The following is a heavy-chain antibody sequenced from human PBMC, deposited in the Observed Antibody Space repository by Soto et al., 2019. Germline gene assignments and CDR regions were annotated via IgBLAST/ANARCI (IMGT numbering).Heavy chain of an antibody. V-gene: IGHV4-39*01. CDR3: ARRASNYYMDV. CDR1: GGSISSSSYY. CDR2: IYYSGST. Sequence: SETLSLTCTVSGGSISSSSYYWGWIRQPPGKGLEWIGSIYYSGSTYYNPSLKSRVTISVDTSKNQFSLKLSSVTAADTAVYYCARRASNYYMDVWGKGTTVTVSS. J-gene: IGHJ6*03.